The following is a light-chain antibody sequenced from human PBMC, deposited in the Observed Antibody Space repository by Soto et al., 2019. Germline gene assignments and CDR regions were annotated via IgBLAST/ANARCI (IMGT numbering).Light chain of an antibody. J-gene: IGKJ2*01. CDR2: KPS. Sequence: DIQMTQSPSTLSASVGDIVTITCRASQSISSWLAWYQQKPGKAPKLLIYKPSHLESGVPSRFSGSGSGTEFTLTISSLQPDDFATYYCQQYTDFSGYTFGQGTKLEIK. CDR1: QSISSW. CDR3: QQYTDFSGYT. V-gene: IGKV1-5*03.